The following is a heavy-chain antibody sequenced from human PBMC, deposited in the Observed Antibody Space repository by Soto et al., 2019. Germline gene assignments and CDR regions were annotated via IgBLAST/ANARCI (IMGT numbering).Heavy chain of an antibody. CDR2: IYYSGST. J-gene: IGHJ3*02. V-gene: IGHV4-31*03. Sequence: QVQLQESGPGLVKPSQTLSLTCTVSGGSISSGGYYWSWFRRPPGKGLEWIGYIYYSGSTYYNPSLKSRVTISVDTSKNQFSLKLSSVTAADTAVYYCASGSDYKAFDIWGQGTMVTVSS. D-gene: IGHD1-26*01. CDR1: GGSISSGGYY. CDR3: ASGSDYKAFDI.